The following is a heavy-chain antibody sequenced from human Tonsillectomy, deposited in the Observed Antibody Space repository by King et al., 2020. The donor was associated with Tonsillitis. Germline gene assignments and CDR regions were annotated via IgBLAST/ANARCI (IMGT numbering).Heavy chain of an antibody. Sequence: VQLVESGGGVVQPGGSLRLSCAASGFTFSSYGMHWVRQAPGKGLEGVAFIRYDGSNKYYADSVKGRFTISRDNSKNTLNLQMNSLRAEDTAVYYCAKDLRAWEISFDYWGQGTLVTVSS. CDR1: GFTFSSYG. D-gene: IGHD3-10*01. CDR2: IRYDGSNK. V-gene: IGHV3-30*02. J-gene: IGHJ4*02. CDR3: AKDLRAWEISFDY.